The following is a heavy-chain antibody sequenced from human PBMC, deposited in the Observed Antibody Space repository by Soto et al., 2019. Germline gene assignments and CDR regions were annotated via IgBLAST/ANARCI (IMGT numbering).Heavy chain of an antibody. CDR3: ARGGPELAAIGSFDY. J-gene: IGHJ4*02. CDR2: IIPSDGST. Sequence: GASVKVSCKASGGTFSSYAISWVRQAPGQGLEWIGRIIPSDGSTHYAQRFQDRVIMTRDTSTSTVYMELNSLRSEDSAVYYCARGGPELAAIGSFDYWGQGTLVTVSS. D-gene: IGHD2-2*02. V-gene: IGHV1-46*01. CDR1: GGTFSSYA.